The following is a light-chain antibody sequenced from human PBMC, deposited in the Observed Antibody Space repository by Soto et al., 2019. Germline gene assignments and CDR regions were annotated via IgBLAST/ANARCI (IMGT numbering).Light chain of an antibody. CDR3: QQYNSYLWT. CDR1: QSISSW. J-gene: IGKJ1*01. Sequence: DIQMTQSPSTLSASLGERVIIICRASQSISSWLAWYQQKPGKAPKLLIYKASSLESGVPSRFSGSGSGTEFTLTISSLQPDDFATYYCQQYNSYLWTCGQGTKVDIK. V-gene: IGKV1-5*03. CDR2: KAS.